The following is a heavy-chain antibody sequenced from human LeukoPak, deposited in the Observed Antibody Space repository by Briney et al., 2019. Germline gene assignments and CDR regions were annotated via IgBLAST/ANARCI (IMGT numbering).Heavy chain of an antibody. J-gene: IGHJ4*02. Sequence: WETLSLTCAVCGFSISSCYYWGWIRQPPGKGLEWIGGIYHSGSTYYKPSLQRRVTISVDTSKSQFSLKLTSLTAADTAVYYCVRGSYCSGGSCYADLDYWGQGTLVTVSS. CDR1: GFSISSCYY. CDR3: VRGSYCSGGSCYADLDY. D-gene: IGHD2-15*01. V-gene: IGHV4-38-2*01. CDR2: IYHSGST.